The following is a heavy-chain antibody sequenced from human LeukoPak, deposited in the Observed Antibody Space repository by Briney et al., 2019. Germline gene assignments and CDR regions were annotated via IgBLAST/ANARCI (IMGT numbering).Heavy chain of an antibody. CDR3: AREFMGDSSGKPDY. Sequence: GGSLRLSCAASGFTVSSNYMSWVRQAPGKGLERGSVIYSGGSTYYADSVKGRFTISRDNSKNTLYLQMNSLRAEDTAVYYYAREFMGDSSGKPDYWGQGTLVTVSS. CDR2: IYSGGST. J-gene: IGHJ4*02. CDR1: GFTVSSNY. D-gene: IGHD3-22*01. V-gene: IGHV3-53*01.